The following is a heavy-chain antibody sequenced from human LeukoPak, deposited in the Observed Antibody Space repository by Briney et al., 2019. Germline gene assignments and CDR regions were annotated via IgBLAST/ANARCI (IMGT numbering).Heavy chain of an antibody. V-gene: IGHV3-30*02. CDR2: IRYDGSNK. J-gene: IGHJ4*02. D-gene: IGHD6-6*01. CDR3: AKGIAARRIGRGYFDY. Sequence: GGSLRLSCAASGFTFSSYGMHWVRQAPGKGLEWVAFIRYDGSNKYYADSVKGRFTISRDNSKNSQYLQMNSLRTEDTALYYCAKGIAARRIGRGYFDYWGQGTLVTVSS. CDR1: GFTFSSYG.